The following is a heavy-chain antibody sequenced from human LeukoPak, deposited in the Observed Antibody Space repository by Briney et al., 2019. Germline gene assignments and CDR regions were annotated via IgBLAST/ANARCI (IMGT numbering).Heavy chain of an antibody. CDR2: IKSKTDGGTT. Sequence: GGSLRLSCAASGCTFSNAWMSWVRQAPGKGLEWVGRIKSKTDGGTTDYAAPVKGRFTISRDDSKNTLYLQMNSLKTEDTAVYYGVVITRGDAFDIWGQGTMVTVSS. J-gene: IGHJ3*02. CDR3: VVITRGDAFDI. V-gene: IGHV3-15*01. CDR1: GCTFSNAW. D-gene: IGHD3-22*01.